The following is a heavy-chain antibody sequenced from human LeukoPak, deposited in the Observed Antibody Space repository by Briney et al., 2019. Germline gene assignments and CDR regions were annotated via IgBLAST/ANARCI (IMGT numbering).Heavy chain of an antibody. Sequence: SQSLSLTCTVSGGSISSGANYWSSIRQPPGRGLEWIGYISHSESAYYSPSLESRITISVDRSKNQFSLKLKSVTAADTAIYYCARDGGTTSNPSHDTFAIWGQGTMVAVSS. D-gene: IGHD4-11*01. CDR3: ARDGGTTSNPSHDTFAI. CDR2: ISHSESA. V-gene: IGHV4-30-2*01. J-gene: IGHJ3*02. CDR1: GGSISSGANY.